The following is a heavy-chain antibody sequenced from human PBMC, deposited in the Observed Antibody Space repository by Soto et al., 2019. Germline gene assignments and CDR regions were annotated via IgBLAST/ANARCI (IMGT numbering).Heavy chain of an antibody. CDR3: ARAVAVAADFVY. CDR2: INAGNGNT. D-gene: IGHD6-19*01. CDR1: GYTFTGYA. J-gene: IGHJ4*02. V-gene: IGHV1-3*01. Sequence: ASVKVSCNASGYTFTGYAMHWVRQAPGQRLEWMGWINAGNGNTKYSQKFQGRVTITRDTSASTAYMELSSLRSEDTAVYYCARAVAVAADFVYWGQGTLVTVSS.